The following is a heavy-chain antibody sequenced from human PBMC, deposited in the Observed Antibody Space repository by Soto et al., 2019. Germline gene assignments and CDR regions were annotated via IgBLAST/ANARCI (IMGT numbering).Heavy chain of an antibody. V-gene: IGHV1-69*01. CDR2: IIPIFGTA. J-gene: IGHJ5*02. CDR3: ARGGGIRSGDRSGYYRA. CDR1: GGTFSRYA. Sequence: QVQLVQSGAEVKKPGSSVKVSCKASGGTFSRYAISWVRQAPGQGMEWMGGIIPIFGTANYAQTFQGRGTIPDDESTSQAYMELSSLRSEYTAVYYCARGGGIRSGDRSGYYRAWGQGTLVTVSS. D-gene: IGHD3-22*01.